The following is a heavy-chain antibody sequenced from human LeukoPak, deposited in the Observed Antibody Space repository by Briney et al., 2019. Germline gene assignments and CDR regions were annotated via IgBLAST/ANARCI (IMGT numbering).Heavy chain of an antibody. CDR2: IKQDGSEK. CDR3: ASSSLDYGDYFMLDY. CDR1: GFTFSSYW. D-gene: IGHD4-17*01. Sequence: GGSLRLSCAASGFTFSSYWMSWVRQAPGKGLEWVANIKQDGSEKYYVDSVKGRFTISRDNAKNSLYLQMNSLRAEDTAVYYCASSSLDYGDYFMLDYWGQGTLVTVSS. J-gene: IGHJ4*02. V-gene: IGHV3-7*01.